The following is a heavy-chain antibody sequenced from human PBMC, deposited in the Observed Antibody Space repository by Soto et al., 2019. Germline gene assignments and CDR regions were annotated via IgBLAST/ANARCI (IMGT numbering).Heavy chain of an antibody. J-gene: IGHJ6*03. V-gene: IGHV4-59*08. D-gene: IGHD5-12*01. CDR1: GGSISSYY. Sequence: PSETLSLTCTVSGGSISSYYWSWIRQPPGKGLEWIGYINYSGSTNYNPSLKSRVAISVDTSKNQFSLKLSSVTAADTAVYYCARLIVATSDDYYYYYMDVWGKGTTVTVSS. CDR2: INYSGST. CDR3: ARLIVATSDDYYYYYMDV.